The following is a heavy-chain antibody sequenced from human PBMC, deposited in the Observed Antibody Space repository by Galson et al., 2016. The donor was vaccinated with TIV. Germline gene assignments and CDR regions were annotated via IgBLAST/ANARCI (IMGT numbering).Heavy chain of an antibody. CDR2: FYPEAGKT. CDR1: GDSLSELV. Sequence: SVKVSCKVSGDSLSELVMHWVRQAPGKGLEWMGGFYPEAGKTIYAQKLEGRVTMTADTSIDTAYMELGSLRVEYTAIYYCATVACFPGRSLHYSGQGIQVSVSS. J-gene: IGHJ4*02. V-gene: IGHV1-24*01. CDR3: ATVACFPGRSLHY.